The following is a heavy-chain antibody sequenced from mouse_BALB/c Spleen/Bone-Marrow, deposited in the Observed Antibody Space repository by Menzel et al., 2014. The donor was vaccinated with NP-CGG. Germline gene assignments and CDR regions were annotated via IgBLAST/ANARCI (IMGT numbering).Heavy chain of an antibody. Sequence: EVKLLESGGGLVKPGGSLKLSCAASGFTFSSFAMSWVRQTPEKRLEWVATISSGGGYTYYPDSVKGRFTISRDNAKNSLYLQMSSLRSEGTGMYYGARQESIYDGYYGGFAYWGQGTLVTVSA. CDR3: ARQESIYDGYYGGFAY. CDR1: GFTFSSFA. D-gene: IGHD2-3*01. V-gene: IGHV5-9-3*01. J-gene: IGHJ3*01. CDR2: ISSGGGYT.